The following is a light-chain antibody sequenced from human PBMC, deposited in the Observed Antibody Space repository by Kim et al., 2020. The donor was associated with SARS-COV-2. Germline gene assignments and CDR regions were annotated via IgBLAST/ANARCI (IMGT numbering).Light chain of an antibody. V-gene: IGKV1-5*03. J-gene: IGKJ3*01. Sequence: ATVGDRVTITCRASQSISSWLAWYQQKPGKAPKLLIYKASSLESGVPSRFSGSGAGTEFTLTISSLQPDDFATYYCQQYNNYLFTFGPGTKVDIK. CDR3: QQYNNYLFT. CDR2: KAS. CDR1: QSISSW.